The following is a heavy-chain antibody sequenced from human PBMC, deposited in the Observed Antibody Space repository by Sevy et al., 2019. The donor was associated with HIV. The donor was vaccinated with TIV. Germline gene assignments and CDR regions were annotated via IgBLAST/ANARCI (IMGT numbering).Heavy chain of an antibody. V-gene: IGHV3-33*01. CDR1: GFTFSSYG. CDR2: IWFDGSNT. J-gene: IGHJ4*02. D-gene: IGHD4-17*01. CDR3: ARHSEFYDNGDYGPAFMPDY. Sequence: GGFLRLSCAASGFTFSSYGMHWVRQAPGKGLEWVALIWFDGSNTYYADSVKGRFTISRDIAKNTLHLQMNSLRGEDTAVYYCARHSEFYDNGDYGPAFMPDYWGQGTLVTVSS.